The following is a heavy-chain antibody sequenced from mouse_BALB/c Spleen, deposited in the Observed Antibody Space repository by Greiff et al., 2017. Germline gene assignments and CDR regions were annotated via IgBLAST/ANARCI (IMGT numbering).Heavy chain of an antibody. D-gene: IGHD1-1*01. Sequence: QVQLKESGPGLVAPSQCLSITCTVSGFSLTSYGVHWVRQPPGKGLEWLGVIWAGGSTNYNSALMSRLSIIKDNSNSHVFLKMNSRQTDDTAMYYCARDGGGSYDWLAYWGQGTLVTVSA. CDR3: ARDGGGSYDWLAY. V-gene: IGHV2-9*02. CDR1: GFSLTSYG. J-gene: IGHJ3*01. CDR2: IWAGGST.